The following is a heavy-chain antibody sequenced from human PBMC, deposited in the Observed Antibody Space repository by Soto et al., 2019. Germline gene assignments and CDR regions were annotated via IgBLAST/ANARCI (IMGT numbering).Heavy chain of an antibody. CDR2: ISAYNGNT. D-gene: IGHD3-22*01. J-gene: IGHJ5*02. CDR3: ARLPYYYDSSGYYH. V-gene: IGHV1-18*01. Sequence: ASVKVSCKASGYTFTSYGISWVRQAPGQGLEWMGWISAYNGNTNYAQKLQGRVTMTTDTSTSTAYMELRSLRSDDTAVYYCARLPYYYDSSGYYHWGQGTLVTVSS. CDR1: GYTFTSYG.